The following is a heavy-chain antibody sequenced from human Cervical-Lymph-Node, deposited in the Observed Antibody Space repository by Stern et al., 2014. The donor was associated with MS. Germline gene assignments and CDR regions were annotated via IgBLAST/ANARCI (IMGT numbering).Heavy chain of an antibody. V-gene: IGHV4-31*03. CDR3: AREAVVVVAASGWFDP. CDR2: ISYSGTT. J-gene: IGHJ5*02. Sequence: QVQLQESGPGLVKPSQTLSLSCTVSGGSISSGGYYWSWIRQHPGKGLEWIGYISYSGTTHYNPSLKSRITISVDTSNNQFSLKLSSVTAADTAVYYCAREAVVVVAASGWFDPWGQGTLVTVSS. D-gene: IGHD2-15*01. CDR1: GGSISSGGYY.